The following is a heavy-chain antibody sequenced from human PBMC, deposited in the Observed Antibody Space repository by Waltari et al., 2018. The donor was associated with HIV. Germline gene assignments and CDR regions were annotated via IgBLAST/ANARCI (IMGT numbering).Heavy chain of an antibody. CDR2: ASHSVGT. D-gene: IGHD5-18*01. J-gene: IGHJ4*02. Sequence: QVQLQESGPGLVKPSETLSLTCTVSESYINPDNYCGWNRRPPGQGLAWLGSASHSVGTFHNASLQSRVTISVDRSKNQFSLKMNSVSAADTAVYYCARHIGYSPDYFDYWGQGTLVTVSS. CDR1: ESYINPDNY. V-gene: IGHV4-38-2*02. CDR3: ARHIGYSPDYFDY.